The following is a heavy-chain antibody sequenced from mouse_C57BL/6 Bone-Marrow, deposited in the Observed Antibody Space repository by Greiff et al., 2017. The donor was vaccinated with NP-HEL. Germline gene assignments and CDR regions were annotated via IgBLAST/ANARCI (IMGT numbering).Heavy chain of an antibody. V-gene: IGHV1-55*01. J-gene: IGHJ1*03. CDR2: IYPGSGST. CDR1: GYTFTSYW. Sequence: QVQLQQPGAELVKPGASVKMSCKASGYTFTSYWITWVKQRPGQGLEWIGDIYPGSGSTNYIEKFKSKATLTVDTSSSTAYMQLSSLTSEDSAVYYCARPRYWYFDVWGTGTTVTVSS. CDR3: ARPRYWYFDV.